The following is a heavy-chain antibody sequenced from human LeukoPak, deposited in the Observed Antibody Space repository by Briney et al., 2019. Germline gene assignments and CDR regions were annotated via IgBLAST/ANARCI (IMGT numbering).Heavy chain of an antibody. CDR2: IRSKAYGETA. V-gene: IGHV3-49*03. Sequence: GVSLRLSCTASGFTFGDYAMSWIRQAPGKGLEWVGFIRSKAYGETADYAASVKGRFTISRDDSKAIAYLQMNSLKTEDTAVYHCTRDRGAYNLYDYWGQGTLVTVSS. J-gene: IGHJ4*02. D-gene: IGHD1-1*01. CDR3: TRDRGAYNLYDY. CDR1: GFTFGDYA.